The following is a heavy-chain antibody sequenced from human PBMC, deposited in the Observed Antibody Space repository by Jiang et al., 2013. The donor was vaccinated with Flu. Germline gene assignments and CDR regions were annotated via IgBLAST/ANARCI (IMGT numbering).Heavy chain of an antibody. CDR1: GGSISSGSYY. V-gene: IGHV4-61*02. CDR2: IYTSGST. Sequence: PGLVKPSQTLSLTCTASGGSISSGSYYWSWIRQPAGKGLEWIGRIYTSGSTNYNPSLKSRVTISVDTSKNQFSLKLSSVTAADTAVYYCAREGDYYYDFWSGYQTVVAKNWFDPWGQGTLVTVSS. CDR3: AREGDYYYDFWSGYQTVVAKNWFDP. D-gene: IGHD3-3*01. J-gene: IGHJ5*02.